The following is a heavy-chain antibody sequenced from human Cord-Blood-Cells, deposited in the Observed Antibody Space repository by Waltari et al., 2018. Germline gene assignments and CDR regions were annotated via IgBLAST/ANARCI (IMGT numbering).Heavy chain of an antibody. CDR2: IWYDGSNK. V-gene: IGHV3-33*01. CDR1: GFTFSSYG. Sequence: QVQLVESGGGVVQPGRSLRLSCAASGFTFSSYGMHWVRQAPGKGLEWVAVIWYDGSNKYYADSVKGLFTISRENSKNTLYLQMNSLRAEDTAVYYCARDLIYYDSSGYYPTFGYWGQGTLVTVSS. J-gene: IGHJ4*02. CDR3: ARDLIYYDSSGYYPTFGY. D-gene: IGHD3-22*01.